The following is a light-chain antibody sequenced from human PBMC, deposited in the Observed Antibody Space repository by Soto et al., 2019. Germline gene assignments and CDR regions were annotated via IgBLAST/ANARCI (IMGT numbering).Light chain of an antibody. Sequence: IQLTQSPSSLSASVGDRVTITCRASQGISSYLGWYQQKPGKAPNLLIYDASTLHSGVPSRFSGGGSGTDFTLTISSLQPEDFETYYCQQVNVYPSTLGGGTKVDIK. CDR3: QQVNVYPST. J-gene: IGKJ4*01. CDR2: DAS. CDR1: QGISSY. V-gene: IGKV1-9*01.